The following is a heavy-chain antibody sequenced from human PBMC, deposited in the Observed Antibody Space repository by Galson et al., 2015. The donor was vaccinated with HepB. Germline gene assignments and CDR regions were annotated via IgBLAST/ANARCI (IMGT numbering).Heavy chain of an antibody. D-gene: IGHD3-10*01. J-gene: IGHJ5*02. Sequence: SLRLSCAASGFTFSSYGMHWVRQAPGKGLEWVAVIWYDGSNKYYADSVKGRFTISRDNSKNTLYLQMNSLRAEDTAVYYCARDRGIGPSGEFDPWGQGTLVTVSS. CDR2: IWYDGSNK. CDR3: ARDRGIGPSGEFDP. CDR1: GFTFSSYG. V-gene: IGHV3-33*01.